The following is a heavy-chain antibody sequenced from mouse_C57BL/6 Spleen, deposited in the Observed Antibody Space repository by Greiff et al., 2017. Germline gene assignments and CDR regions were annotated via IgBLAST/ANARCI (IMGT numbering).Heavy chain of an antibody. CDR3: ARDYYGSSTWFGE. CDR1: GYTFTSYT. Sequence: QVQLQQSGAELARPGASVKMSCKASGYTFTSYTMHWVKQRPGQGLEWIGYINPSSGYPKYNQKFKDKATLTADKSSSTAYMQRSSLTSEGSAVYYCARDYYGSSTWFGEWGQGTLVTVSA. V-gene: IGHV1-4*01. D-gene: IGHD1-1*01. J-gene: IGHJ3*02. CDR2: INPSSGYP.